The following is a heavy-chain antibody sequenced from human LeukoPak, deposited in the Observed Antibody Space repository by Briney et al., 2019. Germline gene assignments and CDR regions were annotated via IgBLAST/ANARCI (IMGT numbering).Heavy chain of an antibody. J-gene: IGHJ4*02. D-gene: IGHD3-10*01. V-gene: IGHV4-39*01. Sequence: SETLSLTCTVSGGSISSSSYYWGWIRQPPGKGLEWIGSIYYSGSTYYNPPLKSRVTISVDTSKNQFSLKLSSVTAADTAVYYCARQQSAGAFDYWGQGTLVTVSS. CDR2: IYYSGST. CDR1: GGSISSSSYY. CDR3: ARQQSAGAFDY.